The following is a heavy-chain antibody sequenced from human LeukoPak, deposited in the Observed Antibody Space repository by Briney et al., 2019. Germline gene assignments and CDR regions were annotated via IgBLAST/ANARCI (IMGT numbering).Heavy chain of an antibody. J-gene: IGHJ4*02. CDR1: GFTFSSYS. V-gene: IGHV3-21*01. Sequence: PGGSLRLSCAASGFTFSSYSMTWVRQAPGKGLEWVSSISSSSSYIYYADSVKGRFTISRDNAKNSLYLQMNSLRAEDTAVYYCARVSCSSTSCYTPDYWDQGTLVTVSS. D-gene: IGHD2-2*02. CDR2: ISSSSSYI. CDR3: ARVSCSSTSCYTPDY.